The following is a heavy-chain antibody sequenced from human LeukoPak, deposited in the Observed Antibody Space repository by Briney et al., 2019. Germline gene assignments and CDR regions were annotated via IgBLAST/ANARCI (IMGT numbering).Heavy chain of an antibody. CDR3: ARVGSALFNY. CDR1: GGSISAGSFY. J-gene: IGHJ4*02. Sequence: SETLSLTCTVSGGSISAGSFYWGWVRQPPGKGLEWIGSVYYSGTPQYNPSFKSRVTISLDTSKNHFSLKVTSVTAADTAIYYCARVGSALFNYWGQGTLVTVSS. V-gene: IGHV4-39*07. D-gene: IGHD1-14*01. CDR2: VYYSGTP.